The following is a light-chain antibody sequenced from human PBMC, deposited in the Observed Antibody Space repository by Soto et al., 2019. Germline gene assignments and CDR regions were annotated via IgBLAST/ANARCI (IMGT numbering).Light chain of an antibody. CDR2: AAS. CDR1: QSISTH. CDR3: QQSYSCPYT. V-gene: IGKV1-39*01. Sequence: DIQMTQSPSSLSASVGDRVTITCRASQSISTHLNWYQQKPGKAPNFLIYAASNLQSGVPSRFSGSASVTDFTPTISSLQPDDVAIYYYQQSYSCPYTFSQGTKLEIK. J-gene: IGKJ2*01.